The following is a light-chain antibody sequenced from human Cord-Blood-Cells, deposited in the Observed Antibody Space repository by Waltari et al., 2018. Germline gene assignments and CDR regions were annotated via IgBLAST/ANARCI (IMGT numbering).Light chain of an antibody. CDR3: QQYYSTPDT. J-gene: IGKJ2*01. CDR2: WAS. CDR1: QSVLYSSNNKNY. V-gene: IGKV4-1*01. Sequence: IVMTQSPDSLAVSLGARAPIHCKSSQSVLYSSNNKNYLAWYQQKPGQPPKLLIYWASTRESGVPDRFSGSGSGTDFTLTISSLQAEDVAVYYCQQYYSTPDTFGQGTKLEIK.